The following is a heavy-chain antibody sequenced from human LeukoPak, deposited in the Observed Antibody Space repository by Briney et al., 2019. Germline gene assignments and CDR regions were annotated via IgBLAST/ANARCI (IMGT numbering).Heavy chain of an antibody. V-gene: IGHV1-2*02. CDR1: GYIFTGYY. D-gene: IGHD3-22*01. J-gene: IGHJ3*02. CDR3: AREITMVVGDAFDI. CDR2: INPNSGGT. Sequence: ASVKVSCKASGYIFTGYYMHWVRQAPGQGLEWMGWINPNSGGTNYAQKFQGRVTMTRDTSISTAYMELSRLRSDDTAVYYCAREITMVVGDAFDIWGQGTMVTVSS.